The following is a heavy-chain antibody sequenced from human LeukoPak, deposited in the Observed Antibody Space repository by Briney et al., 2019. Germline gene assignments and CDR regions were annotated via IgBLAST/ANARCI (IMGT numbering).Heavy chain of an antibody. V-gene: IGHV3-33*06. D-gene: IGHD3-22*01. J-gene: IGHJ4*02. CDR2: IWYDGSNK. CDR3: AKVTDSSGYFPSDY. CDR1: GFTFSIYA. Sequence: PGGSLRLSCAASGFTFSIYAMHRVRQAPGKGPEWVAVIWYDGSNKYYADSVKGRSTISRDNSKNTLYLQMNSLRADDTAVYYCAKVTDSSGYFPSDYWGQGTLVTVSS.